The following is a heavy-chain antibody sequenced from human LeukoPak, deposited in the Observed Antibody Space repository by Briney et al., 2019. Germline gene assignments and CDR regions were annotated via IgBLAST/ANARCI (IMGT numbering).Heavy chain of an antibody. J-gene: IGHJ4*02. CDR3: AKDRAYSGYDYFDY. D-gene: IGHD5-12*01. CDR1: GFTFSDYY. Sequence: GGSLRLSCAASGFTFSDYYMSWIRQAPGRGLEWVSYISSSGSTIYYADSVKGRFTISRDNAKNSLYLQMNSLRAEDTAVYYCAKDRAYSGYDYFDYWGQGTLVTVSS. CDR2: ISSSGSTI. V-gene: IGHV3-11*04.